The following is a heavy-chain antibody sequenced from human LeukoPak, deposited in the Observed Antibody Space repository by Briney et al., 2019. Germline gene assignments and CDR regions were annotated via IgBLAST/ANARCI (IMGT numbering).Heavy chain of an antibody. Sequence: PGGSLRLSCAASGFTFSSYWMSWVRQAPGKGLEWVVNIKQDGSEKYYVDSVKGRFTISRDNAKNSLYPQMNSLRAEDTAVYYCARDRGYSSGWYSGNFDYWGQGTLVTVSS. CDR2: IKQDGSEK. CDR1: GFTFSSYW. J-gene: IGHJ4*02. V-gene: IGHV3-7*01. CDR3: ARDRGYSSGWYSGNFDY. D-gene: IGHD6-19*01.